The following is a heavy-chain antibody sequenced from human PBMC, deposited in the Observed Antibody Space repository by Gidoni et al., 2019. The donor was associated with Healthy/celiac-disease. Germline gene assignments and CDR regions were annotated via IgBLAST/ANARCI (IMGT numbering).Heavy chain of an antibody. J-gene: IGHJ5*02. CDR1: GFTFSSYW. V-gene: IGHV3-74*01. D-gene: IGHD3-3*01. Sequence: EVQLVESGGGLVQPGGSLRLSCAASGFTFSSYWIHWVRQAQGNGLVLVSGINNDGSSTTCADSVKGRFTISRDNAKKMLYLQMNSLRAEDTAVYYCARGAGVGFDPWGQGTLVTVSS. CDR3: ARGAGVGFDP. CDR2: INNDGSST.